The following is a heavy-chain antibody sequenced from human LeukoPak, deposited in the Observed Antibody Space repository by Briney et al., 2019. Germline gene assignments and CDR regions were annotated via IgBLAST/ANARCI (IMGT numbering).Heavy chain of an antibody. CDR3: ARAGYEYSSSLSYYYYMDV. Sequence: PSETLSLTCTVSGGSISSSSYYGRWIRQPPGKALEWIGSIYYSGTTYCNPSLKSRVTISVDTSKNQFSLKLSSVTAADTAVYYCARAGYEYSSSLSYYYYMDVWGKGTTVTVSS. D-gene: IGHD6-6*01. J-gene: IGHJ6*03. V-gene: IGHV4-39*07. CDR2: IYYSGTT. CDR1: GGSISSSSYY.